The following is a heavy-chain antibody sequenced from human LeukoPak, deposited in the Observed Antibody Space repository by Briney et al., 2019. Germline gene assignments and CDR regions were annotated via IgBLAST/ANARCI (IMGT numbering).Heavy chain of an antibody. CDR2: IIPILGIA. Sequence: ASVKVSCKASGGTFSSYAISWVRQAPGQGLEWMGRIIPILGIANYAQKFQGRVTITADKSTSTAYMELSSLRSEDTAVYHCARSYYYDSSGSLNWFDPWGQGTLVTVSS. CDR1: GGTFSSYA. V-gene: IGHV1-69*04. D-gene: IGHD3-22*01. CDR3: ARSYYYDSSGSLNWFDP. J-gene: IGHJ5*02.